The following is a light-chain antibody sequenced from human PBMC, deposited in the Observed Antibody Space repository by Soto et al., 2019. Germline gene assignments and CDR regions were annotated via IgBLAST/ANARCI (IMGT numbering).Light chain of an antibody. CDR3: QQYGTPLFT. J-gene: IGKJ3*01. Sequence: EIVLTQSPGTLSLSPGERATLSCRASQSVNSNFLAWYQQKPGQAPRLLIYGASTRAAGVPDRFSGSGSGTDFTLTITRLEPEDFAVYYCQQYGTPLFTFGPGTKVDIK. CDR1: QSVNSNF. CDR2: GAS. V-gene: IGKV3-20*01.